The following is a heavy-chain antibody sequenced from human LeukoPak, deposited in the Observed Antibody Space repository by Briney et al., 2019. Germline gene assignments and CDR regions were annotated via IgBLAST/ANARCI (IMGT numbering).Heavy chain of an antibody. CDR3: ARVVSPLKGVRWFDP. J-gene: IGHJ5*02. D-gene: IGHD4-23*01. Sequence: ASVKVSCKASGYTFTSYDINWVRQATGQGLEWMGWMNPNSGNTGYAQKFQGRVTMTRNTSISTAYMELSSLRSEDTAVYYCARVVSPLKGVRWFDPWGQGTLVTVSS. V-gene: IGHV1-8*01. CDR2: MNPNSGNT. CDR1: GYTFTSYD.